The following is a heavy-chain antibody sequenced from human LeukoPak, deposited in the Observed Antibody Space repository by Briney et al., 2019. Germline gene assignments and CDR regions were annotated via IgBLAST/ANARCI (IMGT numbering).Heavy chain of an antibody. V-gene: IGHV3-7*01. J-gene: IGHJ5*01. CDR1: GFTFTSYW. Sequence: GGSLRLSCAASGFTFTSYWLSWVRQAPGKGLEWVANIRQDGREKSYADSVKGRFTISRDNAKTSVYLQMNSLRVEDTAVYYCAREGVGGFDSRGQGTLVTVSS. D-gene: IGHD3-10*01. CDR2: IRQDGREK. CDR3: AREGVGGFDS.